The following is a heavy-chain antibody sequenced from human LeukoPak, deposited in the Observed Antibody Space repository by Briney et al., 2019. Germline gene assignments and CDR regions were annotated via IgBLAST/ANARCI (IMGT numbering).Heavy chain of an antibody. J-gene: IGHJ4*02. V-gene: IGHV1-46*01. CDR3: ARGNNWNVDY. D-gene: IGHD1-20*01. CDR2: INPSGGST. Sequence: GASVNVSCKASGYTFASYYMHWVRQAPGQGLEWMGIINPSGGSTSYAQKFQGRVTMTRDTSTSTVHMELSSLRSEDTAVYYCARGNNWNVDYWGQGTLVTVSS. CDR1: GYTFASYY.